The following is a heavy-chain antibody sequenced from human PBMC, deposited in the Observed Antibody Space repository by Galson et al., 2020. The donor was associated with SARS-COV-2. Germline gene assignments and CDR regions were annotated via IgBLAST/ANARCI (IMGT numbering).Heavy chain of an antibody. Sequence: SETLSLTCTVSGGSISSVRNQWSWTRQPAGKGLEWIGHIYTRGTTNYNPSLKSRVTTSVDTSKNQFSLRLSSVTAADTAVYYCARARGSTYYYDTTGYYFDYWGQGTLVTVSS. V-gene: IGHV4-61*09. D-gene: IGHD3-22*01. CDR2: IYTRGTT. J-gene: IGHJ4*02. CDR3: ARARGSTYYYDTTGYYFDY. CDR1: GGSISSVRNQ.